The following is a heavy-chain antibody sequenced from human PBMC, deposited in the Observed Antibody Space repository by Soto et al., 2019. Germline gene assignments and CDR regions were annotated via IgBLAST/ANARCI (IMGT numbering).Heavy chain of an antibody. CDR2: IYYSGST. V-gene: IGHV4-59*08. J-gene: IGHJ4*02. D-gene: IGHD6-19*01. CDR3: ARHVEAVAGIGVDY. CDR1: GGSISSYY. Sequence: QVQLQESGPGLVKPSETLSLTCTVSGGSISSYYWSWIRQPPGKGLEWIGYIYYSGSTNYNPSLKSRVTISVDTSKNQFSLKLSSVTAADTAVYYCARHVEAVAGIGVDYWGQGTLVTVSS.